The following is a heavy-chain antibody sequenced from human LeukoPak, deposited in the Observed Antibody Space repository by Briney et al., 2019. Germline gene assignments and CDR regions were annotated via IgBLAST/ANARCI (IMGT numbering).Heavy chain of an antibody. CDR1: GFTFSSYS. CDR3: ARGDSSGYYPYYFDY. V-gene: IGHV3-21*01. Sequence: GGSLRLSCAASGFTFSSYSMNWVRQAPGKGLEWVSSISSSSSYIYYADSVKGRFTISRDNAKNSLYLQMNSLRAEDTAVYYCARGDSSGYYPYYFDYWGQGTLVTASS. J-gene: IGHJ4*02. CDR2: ISSSSSYI. D-gene: IGHD3-22*01.